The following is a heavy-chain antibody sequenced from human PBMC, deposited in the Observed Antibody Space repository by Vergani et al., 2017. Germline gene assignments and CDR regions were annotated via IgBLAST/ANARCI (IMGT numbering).Heavy chain of an antibody. CDR2: IDEYGNRA. CDR1: GFSFNTYW. D-gene: IGHD2-8*02. J-gene: IGHJ5*01. Sequence: EVQLVESGGGSVQSGGSLRLSCVASGFSFNTYWMHRVRQVPGKGLMWVARIDEYGNRATYGDFETGRFTISRDNAKNTVFLQMNNLRADDAGVYYCVRTEYCTGIACNTRFDSWGQGDLVTVSS. V-gene: IGHV3-74*03. CDR3: VRTEYCTGIACNTRFDS.